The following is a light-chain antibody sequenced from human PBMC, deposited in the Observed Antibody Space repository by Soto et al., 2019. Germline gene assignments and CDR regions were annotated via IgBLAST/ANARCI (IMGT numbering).Light chain of an antibody. CDR2: LGS. CDR3: MQALQTPPYT. CDR1: QRLLHTNGHNY. J-gene: IGKJ2*01. Sequence: IVRTQSPLSLPVTLGESASISCRPIQRLLHTNGHNYLDWYLQKPGQSPQLLIYLGSNRASGVPDRFSGSGSGTDFTLKISRVEAEDVGVYYCMQALQTPPYTFGRGTKVDIK. V-gene: IGKV2-28*01.